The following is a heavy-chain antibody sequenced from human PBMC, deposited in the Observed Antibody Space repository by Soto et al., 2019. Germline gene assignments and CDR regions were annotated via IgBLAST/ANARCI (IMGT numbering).Heavy chain of an antibody. CDR2: IYSGGTT. Sequence: EVQLAASGGGLVQPGGSLRLSCAASGFTVNNNYMSWVRQAPGKGLEWVSLIYSGGTTYYADAVKGRFTISRDNSQNTLYLQMNNLSAEDTAVYYCARGNGSGYFAIAYCGQGALVTVSS. D-gene: IGHD3-22*01. CDR1: GFTVNNNY. CDR3: ARGNGSGYFAIAY. V-gene: IGHV3-66*01. J-gene: IGHJ4*02.